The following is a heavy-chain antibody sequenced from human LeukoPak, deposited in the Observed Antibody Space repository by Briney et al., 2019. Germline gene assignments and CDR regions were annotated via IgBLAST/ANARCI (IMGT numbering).Heavy chain of an antibody. CDR1: GGSISSYF. CDR2: VYYSGST. CDR3: VSQNSSSWSYGMDV. V-gene: IGHV4-59*01. J-gene: IGHJ6*02. Sequence: SETLSLTCTVSGGSISSYFWNWIRQPPGKGLERIGNVYYSGSTNYNPSLKSRVTISIDTSKSQFSLKLSSVTAADTAVYFCVSQNSSSWSYGMDVWGQGTTVTVSS. D-gene: IGHD3-22*01.